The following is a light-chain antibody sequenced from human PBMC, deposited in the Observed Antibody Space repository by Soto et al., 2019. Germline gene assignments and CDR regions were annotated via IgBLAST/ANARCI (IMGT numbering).Light chain of an antibody. CDR3: QHYVSSPRVT. Sequence: EIVWTQSPGPLALSPGERATLSCRARQRVSSSSLAWYQQKPGQAPRLLIYGASTRATGIPDRFSGSGSGTDFTVTLSRLEPEDFAVYYCQHYVSSPRVTFGPGTKVDSK. CDR1: QRVSSSS. J-gene: IGKJ3*01. V-gene: IGKV3-20*01. CDR2: GAS.